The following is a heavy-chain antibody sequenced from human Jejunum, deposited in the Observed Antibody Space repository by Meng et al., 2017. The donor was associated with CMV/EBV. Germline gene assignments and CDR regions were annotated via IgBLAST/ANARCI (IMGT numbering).Heavy chain of an antibody. CDR1: EYTFTDYY. CDR2: INPNTGDT. D-gene: IGHD1-26*01. CDR3: AKDGGSYLDYYFDY. V-gene: IGHV1-2*02. Sequence: EYTFTDYYMQWVRQAPGQGLEWMGWINPNTGDTNYAQKFQGRVTMTRDMSINTVYMELARLRSDDTAVYYCAKDGGSYLDYYFDYWGQGTLVTVSS. J-gene: IGHJ4*02.